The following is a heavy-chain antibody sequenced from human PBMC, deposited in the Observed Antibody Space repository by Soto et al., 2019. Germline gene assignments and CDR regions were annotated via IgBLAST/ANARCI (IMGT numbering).Heavy chain of an antibody. CDR3: ARAPRGNYGYPSYFDY. CDR1: GGSISSYY. D-gene: IGHD3-10*01. Sequence: SETLSLTCTVSGGSISSYYWSWIRQPPGKGLEWIGYIYYSGTTNYNPSLKSRVTISVDTSKNQFSLKLSSVTAADTAVYYCARAPRGNYGYPSYFDYWGQGTLVTVSS. V-gene: IGHV4-59*01. CDR2: IYYSGTT. J-gene: IGHJ4*02.